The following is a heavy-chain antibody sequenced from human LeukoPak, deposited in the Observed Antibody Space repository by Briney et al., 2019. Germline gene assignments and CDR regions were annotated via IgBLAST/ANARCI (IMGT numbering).Heavy chain of an antibody. CDR3: ARDDDWNYEDY. D-gene: IGHD1-7*01. CDR1: GFTFSNYW. CDR2: INKAGSER. V-gene: IGHV3-7*01. J-gene: IGHJ4*02. Sequence: PGGSLRLSCAASGFTFSNYWMSWVRQAPGKGLEWVANINKAGSERNYVDSVKGRFTISRDNAKNSLYLQMNSLRAEDTAVYYCARDDDWNYEDYWGQGTLVTVSS.